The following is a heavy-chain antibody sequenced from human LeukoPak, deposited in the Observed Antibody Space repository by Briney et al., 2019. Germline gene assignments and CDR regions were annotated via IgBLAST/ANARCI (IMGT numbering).Heavy chain of an antibody. CDR3: ATVCAWQLAVDY. Sequence: ASVKVSCKASGYTFTGYSMHWVRHAPGQGLEWMGWINSNSGGTTYAQQFQGRVTFTWDTSISTAYMELSRLRSDDTAVYDCATVCAWQLAVDYWGQGTLVTVSS. V-gene: IGHV1-2*02. D-gene: IGHD6-6*01. J-gene: IGHJ4*02. CDR2: INSNSGGT. CDR1: GYTFTGYS.